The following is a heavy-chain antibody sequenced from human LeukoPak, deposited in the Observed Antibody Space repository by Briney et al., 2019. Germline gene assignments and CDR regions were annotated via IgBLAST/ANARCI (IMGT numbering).Heavy chain of an antibody. CDR3: ARRGSYYYYMDV. CDR2: ISINGGST. V-gene: IGHV3-64*01. D-gene: IGHD3-16*01. CDR1: GFTFSSYV. Sequence: AGGSLRLSCAASGFTFSSYVMHWVRQAPGKGPEYVSAISINGGSTYYANSLKGRFTISRDNSKNTLYLQMSSLRAEDTAAYYGARRGSYYYYMDVWGKGTTVTVSS. J-gene: IGHJ6*03.